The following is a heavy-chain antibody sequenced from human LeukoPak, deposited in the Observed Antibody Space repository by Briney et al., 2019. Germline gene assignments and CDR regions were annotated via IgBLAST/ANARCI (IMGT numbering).Heavy chain of an antibody. V-gene: IGHV1-69*01. CDR2: IIPIFGTA. J-gene: IGHJ3*02. CDR1: GGTFSSYA. Sequence: ASVKVSCKASGGTFSSYAISWVRQAPGQGLEWMGGIIPIFGTANYAQKFQGRVTITADESTSTAYMELSSLRSEDTAVYYCAKDITMIVVVIMGKLGTDAFDIWGQGTMVTVSS. CDR3: AKDITMIVVVIMGKLGTDAFDI. D-gene: IGHD3-22*01.